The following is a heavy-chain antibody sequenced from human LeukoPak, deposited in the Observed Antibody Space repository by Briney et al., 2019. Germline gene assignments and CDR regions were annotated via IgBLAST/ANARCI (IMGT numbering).Heavy chain of an antibody. D-gene: IGHD3-10*02. V-gene: IGHV3-30*02. CDR2: IRSDGSKK. Sequence: GGSLRLSCAASGFTFSSYGIHWVRQAPGKGLEWVAFIRSDGSKKYYADSVKGRFTISRDNAKNSLYLQMNSLRAEDTAVYYCAELGITMIGGVWGKGTTVTISS. J-gene: IGHJ6*04. CDR3: AELGITMIGGV. CDR1: GFTFSSYG.